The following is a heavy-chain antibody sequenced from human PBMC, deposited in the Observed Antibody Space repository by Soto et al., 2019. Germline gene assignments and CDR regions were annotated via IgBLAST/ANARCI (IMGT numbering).Heavy chain of an antibody. V-gene: IGHV4-61*01. J-gene: IGHJ4*02. Sequence: QVQLQESGPGLVKPSETLSLTCTVSGGSVSSGSYYWSWIRQPPGKGLEWIGYIYYSGSTNYNPSRKSRVTISVDTSKNQFSLKLSSVTAADTAVYYCERVPHLYGGYGSPRFDYWGQGTLVTVSS. D-gene: IGHD5-12*01. CDR2: IYYSGST. CDR3: ERVPHLYGGYGSPRFDY. CDR1: GGSVSSGSYY.